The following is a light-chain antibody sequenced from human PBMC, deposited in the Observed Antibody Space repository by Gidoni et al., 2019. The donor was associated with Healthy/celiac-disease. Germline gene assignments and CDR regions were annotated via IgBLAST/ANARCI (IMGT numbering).Light chain of an antibody. CDR1: SSRVGSYNL. CDR3: CSYAGSSTPWV. V-gene: IGLV2-23*02. CDR2: EVS. Sequence: QSALTQPASVSGSPGQSITISCTGTSSRVGSYNLVSWYQHHPGQAPKLMIYEVSKRPSGVSNRFSGSKSGNTASLTISGLQAEDEADYYCCSYAGSSTPWVFGGGTKLTVL. J-gene: IGLJ3*02.